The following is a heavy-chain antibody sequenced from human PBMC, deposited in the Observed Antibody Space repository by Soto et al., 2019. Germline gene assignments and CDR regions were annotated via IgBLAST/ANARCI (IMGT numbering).Heavy chain of an antibody. D-gene: IGHD6-19*01. Sequence: SETLSLTCTVSGGSISSYYWSWIRQPPGKGLEWIGYIYYSGSTNYNPSLKSRVTISVDTSKNQFSLKLSSVTAADTAVYYCASSLMPGSSGWSTFDYWGQGTLVTVSS. CDR3: ASSLMPGSSGWSTFDY. CDR2: IYYSGST. J-gene: IGHJ4*02. CDR1: GGSISSYY. V-gene: IGHV4-59*08.